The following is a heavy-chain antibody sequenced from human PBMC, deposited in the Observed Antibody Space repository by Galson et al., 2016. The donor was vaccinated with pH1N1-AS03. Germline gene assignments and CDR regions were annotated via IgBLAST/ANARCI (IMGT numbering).Heavy chain of an antibody. J-gene: IGHJ4*02. CDR2: IGESGSGT. CDR3: TRYARGPSF. Sequence: SLRLSCAASGFSFSTYAMTWVRQAPGRGLEYIGYIGESGSGTVYRDSVKGRFTISRDNAKNTLYLQMSSLRAEDTAVYYCTRYARGPSFGGQGTLVTVSS. CDR1: GFSFSTYA. V-gene: IGHV3-48*04.